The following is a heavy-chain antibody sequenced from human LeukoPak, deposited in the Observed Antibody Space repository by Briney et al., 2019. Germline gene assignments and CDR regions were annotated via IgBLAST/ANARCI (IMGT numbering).Heavy chain of an antibody. CDR3: GKDGGQYSSGPEFDP. J-gene: IGHJ5*02. Sequence: GGSLRLSCAASGIVFSNTAMNWARQSPGRGLEWVSAISGGGERTFYADSVKGRFTISRDDSKNMVYLQMNSLRADDTAIYYCGKDGGQYSSGPEFDPRGQGALVTVSS. CDR2: ISGGGERT. CDR1: GIVFSNTA. V-gene: IGHV3-23*01. D-gene: IGHD6-19*01.